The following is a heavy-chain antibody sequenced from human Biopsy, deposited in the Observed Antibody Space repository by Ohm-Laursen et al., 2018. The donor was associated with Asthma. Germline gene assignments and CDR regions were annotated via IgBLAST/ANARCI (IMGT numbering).Heavy chain of an antibody. V-gene: IGHV7-4-1*01. J-gene: IGHJ6*02. Sequence: ASVKVSCKASGYIFTTYTMNWVRQAPGQGLEWMGWINTDTGNPTYAQDFTGRFVFSLDTSASTAYLQISSLRAEDTAVYYCARAAGDYYGSARPYGMDVWGQGTTVTVSS. CDR3: ARAAGDYYGSARPYGMDV. D-gene: IGHD3-10*01. CDR1: GYIFTTYT. CDR2: INTDTGNP.